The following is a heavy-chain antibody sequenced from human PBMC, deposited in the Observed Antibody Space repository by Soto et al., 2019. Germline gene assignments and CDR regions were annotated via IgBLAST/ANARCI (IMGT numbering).Heavy chain of an antibody. V-gene: IGHV1-18*01. J-gene: IGHJ3*02. CDR1: GYTFTSYG. Sequence: GASVKVSCKASGYTFTSYGISWVRQAPGQRLEWMGWISAYNGNTNYAQKLQGRVTMTTDTSTSTAYMELRSLRSDDTAVYYCARGRSYGPRSASDAFDIWGQGTMVTVSS. CDR3: ARGRSYGPRSASDAFDI. D-gene: IGHD5-18*01. CDR2: ISAYNGNT.